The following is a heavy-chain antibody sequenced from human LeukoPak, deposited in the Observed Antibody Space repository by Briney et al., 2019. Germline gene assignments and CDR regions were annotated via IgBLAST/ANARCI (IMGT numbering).Heavy chain of an antibody. J-gene: IGHJ4*02. D-gene: IGHD4-11*01. Sequence: PSETLSLTCAVSGYSISSCDYWGWIRQSPGKGLEWIGSIYHSGSTHYNPSLKSRVTISVDTSKNQFSLMLSSVTAADTAVYYCARNRSLTTTPGFDHWGQGTLVTVSS. CDR1: GYSISSCDY. CDR3: ARNRSLTTTPGFDH. CDR2: IYHSGST. V-gene: IGHV4-38-2*01.